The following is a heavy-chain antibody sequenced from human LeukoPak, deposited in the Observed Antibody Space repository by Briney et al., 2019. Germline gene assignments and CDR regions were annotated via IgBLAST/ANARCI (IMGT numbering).Heavy chain of an antibody. CDR3: ARAMISGSEY. CDR2: INPDASIT. J-gene: IGHJ4*02. V-gene: IGHV3-74*01. D-gene: IGHD3-22*01. CDR1: GFAFSSSW. Sequence: GRSLRLSCAASGFAFSSSWMHWVRQPPGKGLEWVSRINPDASITTYADSVRGRFTISRDNAKNTVYLQMNSLRAEDTAVYYCARAMISGSEYWGQGTLVTVSS.